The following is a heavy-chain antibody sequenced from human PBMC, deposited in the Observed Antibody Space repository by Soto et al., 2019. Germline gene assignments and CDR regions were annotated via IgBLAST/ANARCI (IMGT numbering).Heavy chain of an antibody. CDR2: ISGSCGGT. J-gene: IGHJ4*02. V-gene: IGHV3-23*01. CDR1: GFTFGNYA. Sequence: EVRLLESGGGIVQPGGSLRLSCAASGFTFGNYALTWVRQAPGKGQECVSRISGSCGGTYYADSVKGRFTMCSDNSEDTLYLHPSSLIVEDTAIYYCARIPHKYDALTGPGYWGQRALVTVSS. D-gene: IGHD3-9*01. CDR3: ARIPHKYDALTGPGY.